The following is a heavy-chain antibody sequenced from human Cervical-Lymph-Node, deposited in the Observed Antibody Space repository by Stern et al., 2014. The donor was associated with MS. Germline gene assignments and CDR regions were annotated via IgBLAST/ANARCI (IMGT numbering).Heavy chain of an antibody. Sequence: QVQLMQSGAEVKKPGASVKVSCKASGYTFTSYAIHWVRQAPGQRLEWMGSINAANGDTYYSEKFQGRVTFTRDTSANTAYMELFSLTSEDTTVYYCGRGQQSFDPWGQGTLVTVSA. CDR3: GRGQQSFDP. J-gene: IGHJ5*02. CDR1: GYTFTSYA. CDR2: INAANGDT. D-gene: IGHD6-13*01. V-gene: IGHV1-3*01.